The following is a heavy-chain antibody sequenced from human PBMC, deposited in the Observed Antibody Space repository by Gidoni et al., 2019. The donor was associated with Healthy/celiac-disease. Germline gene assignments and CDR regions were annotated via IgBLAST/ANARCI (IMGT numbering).Heavy chain of an antibody. CDR1: GGSISSGGYY. CDR2: IYYSGST. CDR3: ARDRKAYYYGMDV. V-gene: IGHV4-31*03. J-gene: IGHJ6*02. Sequence: QVQLQESGPGLVKPSQTLSLTCTVSGGSISSGGYYWSWLRQHPGKGLEWIGYIYYSGSTYYNPSLKSRVTISVDTSKNQFSLKLSSVTAADTAVYYCARDRKAYYYGMDVWGQGTTVTVSS.